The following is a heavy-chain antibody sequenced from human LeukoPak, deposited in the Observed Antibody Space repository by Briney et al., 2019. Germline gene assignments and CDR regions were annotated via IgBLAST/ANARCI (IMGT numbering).Heavy chain of an antibody. J-gene: IGHJ5*02. D-gene: IGHD3-22*01. V-gene: IGHV4-38-2*02. Sequence: PSETLSLTCTVSGYSISSGDYWGWIRQPPGKGLEWIGSIYHSGRTYYNPSLKSRVTISVDTSKNQVSLILTSVTAADTAVYYCARVVGVIDNWFDPWGQGTLVTVSS. CDR1: GYSISSGDY. CDR2: IYHSGRT. CDR3: ARVVGVIDNWFDP.